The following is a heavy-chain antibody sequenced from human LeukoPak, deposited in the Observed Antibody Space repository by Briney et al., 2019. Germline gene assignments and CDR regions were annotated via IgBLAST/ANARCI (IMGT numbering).Heavy chain of an antibody. D-gene: IGHD2-2*01. J-gene: IGHJ3*02. V-gene: IGHV3-74*01. Sequence: PGGSLRLSCAASGFTFSSYWMHWVRQAPGKGLVWVSRINSDGSSTSYADSVKGRFTISRNNAKNTLHLQMNSLRAEDTAVYYCARVRVVPAAMVAFDIWGQGTMVTVSS. CDR3: ARVRVVPAAMVAFDI. CDR1: GFTFSSYW. CDR2: INSDGSST.